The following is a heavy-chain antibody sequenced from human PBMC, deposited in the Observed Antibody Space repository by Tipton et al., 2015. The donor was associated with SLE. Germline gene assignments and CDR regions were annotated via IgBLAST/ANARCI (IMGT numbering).Heavy chain of an antibody. V-gene: IGHV3-30*02. CDR3: AKDTLPPPRFGGYFHH. Sequence: GSLRLSCAASGFTFSSYSMSWVRQAPGKGLEWVAFIRSDGSDTYYADSVKGRFTISRDNSKNTLYLQMNSLRAEDTAVYYCAKDTLPPPRFGGYFHHWGQGTLVTVSS. CDR2: IRSDGSDT. CDR1: GFTFSSYS. J-gene: IGHJ1*01. D-gene: IGHD3-16*01.